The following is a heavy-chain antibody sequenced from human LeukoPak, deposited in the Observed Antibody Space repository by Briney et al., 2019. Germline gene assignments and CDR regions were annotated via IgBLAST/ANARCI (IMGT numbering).Heavy chain of an antibody. Sequence: ASVQVSCKASGSSVPSYGSSWVRQAPGQGGEGMGWISVYNGNTKYAQKFQGRVILTTDTSTSTAYMELTSLKSDDTAVYYCARKSSPDFWGQGTLVTVSS. CDR1: GSSVPSYG. V-gene: IGHV1-18*01. J-gene: IGHJ4*02. D-gene: IGHD6-19*01. CDR2: ISVYNGNT. CDR3: ARKSSPDF.